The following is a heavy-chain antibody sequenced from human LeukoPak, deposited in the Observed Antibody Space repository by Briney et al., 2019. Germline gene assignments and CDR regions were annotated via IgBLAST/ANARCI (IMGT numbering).Heavy chain of an antibody. Sequence: GGSLRLSCAASGFTFSSYDMHWVRQATGKGLEWVSAIGTAGDTYYPGSVKGRFTSSRENAKNSLYLQMNRLRAGDTAVYYCARAARGYSYGSFDYWGQGTLVTVSS. D-gene: IGHD5-18*01. CDR3: ARAARGYSYGSFDY. J-gene: IGHJ4*02. CDR2: IGTAGDT. V-gene: IGHV3-13*04. CDR1: GFTFSSYD.